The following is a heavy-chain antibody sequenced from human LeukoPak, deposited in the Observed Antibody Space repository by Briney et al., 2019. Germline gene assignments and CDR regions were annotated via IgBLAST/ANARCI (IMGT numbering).Heavy chain of an antibody. V-gene: IGHV4-59*12. D-gene: IGHD5-18*01. CDR1: GGSISSYY. CDR3: ARLTPSYTYSYADF. J-gene: IGHJ4*02. Sequence: SSETLSLTCTVTGGSISSYYWSWIRQPPGKGLEWIGHIYYSGNTNYNPSLKSRVTISIDTSKNQFSLKLSSVTAADTAVYYCARLTPSYTYSYADFWGQGTLVTVS. CDR2: IYYSGNT.